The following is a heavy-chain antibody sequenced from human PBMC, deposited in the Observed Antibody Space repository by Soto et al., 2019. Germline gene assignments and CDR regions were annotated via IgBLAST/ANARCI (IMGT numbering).Heavy chain of an antibody. D-gene: IGHD3-22*01. CDR3: ARDRGVDYEIPNWFDP. CDR2: IYYSGST. CDR1: GGSISSGGYY. J-gene: IGHJ5*02. V-gene: IGHV4-31*03. Sequence: QVQLQESGPGLVKPSQTLSLTCTVSGGSISSGGYYWSWIRQHPGKGLEWIGYIYYSGSTYYNPSLKSRVTISVDPFKNQFSLKLSSVAAADTAVDYCARDRGVDYEIPNWFDPWGQGTLVTVSS.